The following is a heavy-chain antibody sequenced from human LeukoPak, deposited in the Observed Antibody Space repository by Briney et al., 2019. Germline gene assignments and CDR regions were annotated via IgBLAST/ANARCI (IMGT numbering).Heavy chain of an antibody. J-gene: IGHJ4*02. CDR1: GFDFDNYA. CDR3: ARPATGYCSSAGCHWDS. CDR2: ISWNSESM. D-gene: IGHD2-2*01. Sequence: GGSLRLSCAGSGFDFDNYAMHWVRHAPGKGLEWVAGISWNSESMGHAASVKGRFTISRDNAKNSLYLQMNSLGAQDTAVYYCARPATGYCSSAGCHWDSWGQGTLVTVSS. V-gene: IGHV3-9*01.